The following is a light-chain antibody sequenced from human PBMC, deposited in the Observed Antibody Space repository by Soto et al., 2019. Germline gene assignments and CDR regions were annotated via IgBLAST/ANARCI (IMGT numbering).Light chain of an antibody. J-gene: IGKJ4*01. CDR2: GAS. CDR3: QQYNNWPPLT. Sequence: EIVMTQSPATLSVSPGERATLSCRASQSVSSNLAWYQQKHGQAPRLLIYGASTRATGIPARFSGSGSGTEFTLTISSLQSEDFAVYYCQQYNNWPPLTFGGGNKVEIK. V-gene: IGKV3-15*01. CDR1: QSVSSN.